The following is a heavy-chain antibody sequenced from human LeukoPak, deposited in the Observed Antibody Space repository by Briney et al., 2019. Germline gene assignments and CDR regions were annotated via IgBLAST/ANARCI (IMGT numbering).Heavy chain of an antibody. J-gene: IGHJ4*02. Sequence: GSLRLSCAASGFTFSSYSMNWIRQPPGKGLEWVGEIYHSGSTNYNPSLKSRVTVSIDTSKNPFSLKLRTVTAAHTAVYYCARIDGYSFPFDCWGQGTLVTVSS. CDR3: ARIDGYSFPFDC. CDR2: IYHSGST. D-gene: IGHD5-24*01. V-gene: IGHV4-34*01. CDR1: GFTFSSYS.